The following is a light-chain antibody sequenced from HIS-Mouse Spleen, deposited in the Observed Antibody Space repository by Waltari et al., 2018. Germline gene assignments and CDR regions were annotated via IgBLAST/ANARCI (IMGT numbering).Light chain of an antibody. V-gene: IGLV2-23*01. CDR2: EGS. CDR3: CSYAGSSTLV. J-gene: IGLJ2*01. CDR1: SRDVGSSNF. Sequence: QSALTQPASVSGSPGQSITISCPGTSRDVGSSNFVSWYQQPPGKAPKPMIYEGSKRPSGVSNRFSGSKSGNTASLTISGLQAEDEADYYCCSYAGSSTLVFGGGTKLTVL.